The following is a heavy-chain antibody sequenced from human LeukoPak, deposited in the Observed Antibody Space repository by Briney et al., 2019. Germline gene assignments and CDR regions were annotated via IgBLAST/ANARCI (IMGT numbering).Heavy chain of an antibody. Sequence: SQTLSLTCTVSGGSISSGGYYWSWIRQHPGKGLEWIGYIYYSGSTYYNPSLKSRVTISVDTSKNQFSLKLSSVTAADTAVYYCARDRAPVRGVPYSYGAYYYYGMDVWGQGTTVTVSS. CDR3: ARDRAPVRGVPYSYGAYYYYGMDV. CDR1: GGSISSGGYY. J-gene: IGHJ6*02. D-gene: IGHD5-18*01. V-gene: IGHV4-31*03. CDR2: IYYSGST.